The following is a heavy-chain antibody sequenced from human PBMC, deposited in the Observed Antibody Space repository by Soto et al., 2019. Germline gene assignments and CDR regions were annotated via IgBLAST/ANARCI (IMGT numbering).Heavy chain of an antibody. D-gene: IGHD2-8*01. CDR2: ISGSGIT. V-gene: IGHV3-23*01. CDR3: AKLAWCARGGNSSPGCYFDY. CDR1: GFIFSTYT. J-gene: IGHJ4*02. Sequence: EVQLLDSGGGLVQPGGSLRLSCAASGFIFSTYTMTWVRQAPGKGLEWVSGISGSGITYYADSVKGRFAISRDNSKNTLSLQLNSLRAEDTAVYFCAKLAWCARGGNSSPGCYFDYWGQGALVTVSS.